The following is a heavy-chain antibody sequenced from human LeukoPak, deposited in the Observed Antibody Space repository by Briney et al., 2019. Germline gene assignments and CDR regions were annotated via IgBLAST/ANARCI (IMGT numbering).Heavy chain of an antibody. CDR3: AKRGVVIRVILVGFHKEAYYFDS. J-gene: IGHJ4*02. CDR1: GITLSNYG. D-gene: IGHD3-22*01. CDR2: ISDSCGRT. V-gene: IGHV3-23*01. Sequence: GGSLRLSCAVSGITLSNYGMSWVRQAPGQGLEWVAGISDSCGRTNYADSVKGRFTISRDNPKNTLYLQMNSLRVEDTAVYFCAKRGVVIRVILVGFHKEAYYFDSWGQGALVTVSS.